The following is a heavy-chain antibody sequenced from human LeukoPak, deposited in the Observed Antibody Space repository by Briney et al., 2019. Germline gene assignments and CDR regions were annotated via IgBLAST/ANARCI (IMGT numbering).Heavy chain of an antibody. J-gene: IGHJ5*02. D-gene: IGHD4-17*01. CDR2: IYYSGSA. CDR1: GGSISSSSYY. V-gene: IGHV4-39*01. CDR3: ARHLVDFGDYAWFDP. Sequence: SETLSLTCTVSGGSISSSSYYWGWIRQPSGKGLEWIGSIYYSGSAYYNPSLKSRVTISVDTSKNQFSLKLSSVTAADTAVYHCARHLVDFGDYAWFDPWGQGTLVTVSS.